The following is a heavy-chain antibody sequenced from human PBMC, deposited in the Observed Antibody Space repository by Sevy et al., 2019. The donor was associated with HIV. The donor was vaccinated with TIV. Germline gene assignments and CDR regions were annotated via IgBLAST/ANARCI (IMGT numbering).Heavy chain of an antibody. J-gene: IGHJ4*02. V-gene: IGHV3-48*02. CDR3: AGVPPYYDSNVSDF. CDR2: IGGTGNTI. CDR1: GFTFSSHS. Sequence: GGSLRLSCAASGFTFSSHSMNWVRQTPGKGLEWISYIGGTGNTINYADSVKGRFTISRDKAKNSLYLQLKSLRDEDTAIYYCAGVPPYYDSNVSDFWGQGSLVTVSS. D-gene: IGHD3-22*01.